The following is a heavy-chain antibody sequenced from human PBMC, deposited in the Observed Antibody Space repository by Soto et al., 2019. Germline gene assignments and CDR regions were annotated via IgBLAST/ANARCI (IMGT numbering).Heavy chain of an antibody. V-gene: IGHV4-39*01. CDR1: GDSISRGRYQ. CDR3: ARADGIVVVTPFMDY. D-gene: IGHD3-22*01. Sequence: QLQLQESGPGLVKPSEPLSLICTVSGDSISRGRYQWGWIRQPPGKGLEFIATIHYTGNTHYNPSLRSRVTIFVDTSKSQFSLRLSSVTAADTAVYYCARADGIVVVTPFMDYWGQGTPVTVSS. CDR2: IHYTGNT. J-gene: IGHJ4*02.